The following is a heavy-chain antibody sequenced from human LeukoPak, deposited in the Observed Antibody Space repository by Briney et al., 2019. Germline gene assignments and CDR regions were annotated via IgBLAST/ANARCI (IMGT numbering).Heavy chain of an antibody. D-gene: IGHD3-3*01. CDR1: GFTFSSYW. V-gene: IGHV3-74*01. CDR2: ISTDGSST. CDR3: ARVRSGTWNGYEY. J-gene: IGHJ4*02. Sequence: GGSLRLSCAASGFTFSSYWMHWFCQGPGKGLVWVSRISTDGSSTSYADSVKGRFTISRDNAKNTLYLQMDSLRAEDSAVYYCARVRSGTWNGYEYWGQGTLVTVSS.